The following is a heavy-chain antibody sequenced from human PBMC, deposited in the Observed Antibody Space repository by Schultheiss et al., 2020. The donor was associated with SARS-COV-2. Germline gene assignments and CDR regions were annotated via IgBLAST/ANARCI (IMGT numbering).Heavy chain of an antibody. V-gene: IGHV3-11*01. Sequence: GGSLRLSCAASGFTFDDYAMHWVRQAPGKGLEWVSYISSSGTTIYYADSVKGRFTISRDNAKNSLYLQMNSLRVDDTAVYYCARNHDYGDYCDYWGQGTLVTVSS. CDR1: GFTFDDYA. CDR3: ARNHDYGDYCDY. D-gene: IGHD4-17*01. J-gene: IGHJ4*02. CDR2: ISSSGTTI.